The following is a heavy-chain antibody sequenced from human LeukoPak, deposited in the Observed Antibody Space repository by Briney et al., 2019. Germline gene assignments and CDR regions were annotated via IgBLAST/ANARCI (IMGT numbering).Heavy chain of an antibody. CDR1: GVSINNYY. D-gene: IGHD6-19*01. J-gene: IGHJ4*02. CDR3: ARGQWQIDY. V-gene: IGHV4-4*07. CDR2: IDTSGST. Sequence: ASGTLSLTCTISGVSINNYYWTWIRQPAGRGLEWIGRIDTSGSTNYNPSLKSRVTMSSDTSNNQFSLNLMSVTATDTAVYYCARGQWQIDYWGQGILVTVSP.